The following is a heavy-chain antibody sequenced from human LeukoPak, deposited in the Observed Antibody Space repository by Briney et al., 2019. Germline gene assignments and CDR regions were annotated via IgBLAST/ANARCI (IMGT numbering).Heavy chain of an antibody. CDR2: ISSDSSYI. V-gene: IGHV3-21*01. D-gene: IGHD3-10*01. J-gene: IGHJ4*02. CDR1: GFTFSSYS. CDR3: ANNYGSGTLRVDY. Sequence: PGGSLRLSCAASGFTFSSYSMGWVRPAPGKGLEWVSSISSDSSYISYADSLKGRFTISRDNAQNSLYLQMNSLTAEDTAVYYCANNYGSGTLRVDYWGQGTLVTVSS.